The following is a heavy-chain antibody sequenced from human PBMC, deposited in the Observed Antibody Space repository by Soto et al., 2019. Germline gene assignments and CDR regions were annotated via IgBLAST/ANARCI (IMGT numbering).Heavy chain of an antibody. V-gene: IGHV1-46*01. CDR3: ARDNSYSSGPFYYYYGMDV. CDR2: INPSGGST. J-gene: IGHJ6*02. CDR1: GYTFTSYY. D-gene: IGHD6-19*01. Sequence: PLKVSCRASGYTFTSYYMHWVRQAPGQGLEWMGIINPSGGSTSYAQKFQGRVTMTRDTSTSTVYMELSSLRSEDTAVYYCARDNSYSSGPFYYYYGMDVWAKGPRSPSP.